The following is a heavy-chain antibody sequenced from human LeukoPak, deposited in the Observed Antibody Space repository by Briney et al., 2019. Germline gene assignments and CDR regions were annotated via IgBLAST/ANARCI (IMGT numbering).Heavy chain of an antibody. CDR2: IRNDGNEI. V-gene: IGHV3-30*02. CDR3: AKCRSETISAPVHY. J-gene: IGHJ4*02. CDR1: GFTFSNYA. D-gene: IGHD6-13*01. Sequence: GGSLRLSCAASGFTFSNYAMHWVRQAPGKGLEWVAFIRNDGNEIYYADSVKGRFTISRDNSKNTLFLQMSSLRAEDTALYYCAKCRSETISAPVHYWGQGPLVSVSS.